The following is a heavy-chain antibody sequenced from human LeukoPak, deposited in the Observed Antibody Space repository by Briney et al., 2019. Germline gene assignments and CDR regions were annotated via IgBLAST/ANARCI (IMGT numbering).Heavy chain of an antibody. Sequence: GASVKVSCKASGYSFTGYYLHWVRQAPGQGLEWMGWINPNSGGTKYAQKFQGRVSMTRDTSINTAYVELNRLRPDDTAVYFCARDYDTIFGVILPFDYWGQGTLVTDSS. CDR3: ARDYDTIFGVILPFDY. CDR1: GYSFTGYY. CDR2: INPNSGGT. J-gene: IGHJ4*02. V-gene: IGHV1-2*02. D-gene: IGHD3-3*01.